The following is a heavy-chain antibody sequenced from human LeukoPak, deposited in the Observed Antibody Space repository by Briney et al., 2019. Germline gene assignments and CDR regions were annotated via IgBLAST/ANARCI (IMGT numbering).Heavy chain of an antibody. D-gene: IGHD5-18*01. V-gene: IGHV1-2*06. CDR1: GYTFTGYY. J-gene: IGHJ4*02. CDR2: INPNSGGT. Sequence: ASVKVSCKASGYTFTGYYMHWVRQAPGQGLEWMGRINPNSGGTNYAQKFQGRVTMTRDTSISTAYMELSRLRSDDTAVYYCAARGYSYGYSGPFDYWGQGTLVTVSS. CDR3: AARGYSYGYSGPFDY.